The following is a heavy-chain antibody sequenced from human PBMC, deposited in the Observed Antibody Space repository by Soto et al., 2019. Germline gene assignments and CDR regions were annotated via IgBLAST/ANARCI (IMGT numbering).Heavy chain of an antibody. Sequence: QVQLVESGGGVVKPGRSLRLPCAASGFTSSSNAMHWVRQAPGKGLEWVIVISYNGSIENHAHSDKGRFTNSRDNSKNTAXLQMNSLRAEDTAVYYCAKDRDRYCSGGSCYWLDYWGQGTLVTVSS. CDR1: GFTSSSNA. D-gene: IGHD2-15*01. CDR3: AKDRDRYCSGGSCYWLDY. V-gene: IGHV3-30*18. J-gene: IGHJ4*02. CDR2: ISYNGSIE.